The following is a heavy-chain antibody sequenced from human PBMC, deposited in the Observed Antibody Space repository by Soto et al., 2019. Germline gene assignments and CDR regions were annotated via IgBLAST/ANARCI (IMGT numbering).Heavy chain of an antibody. D-gene: IGHD6-13*01. CDR3: ARHQSHSSSYVDP. J-gene: IGHJ5*02. CDR2: IYYSGTT. CDR1: GGSISSYY. V-gene: IGHV4-59*08. Sequence: PSETLSLTCTVSGGSISSYYWSWIRQPPGKGLEWIGYIYYSGTTNYNPSLKSRVTISVDKSKNQFSLKLTSVTAADTAVYYCARHQSHSSSYVDPWGQGTLVTVSS.